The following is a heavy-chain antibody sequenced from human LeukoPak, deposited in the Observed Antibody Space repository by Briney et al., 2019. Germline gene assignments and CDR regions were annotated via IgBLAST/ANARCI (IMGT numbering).Heavy chain of an antibody. J-gene: IGHJ4*02. V-gene: IGHV3-33*01. Sequence: GGSLRLSCAASGFTFSSNGMHWVRQAPGKGLDGVAVIWYDGSQRYYGDSVKGRFTISRDNSKNTLYLQMDSLRAEDTAVYYCARDSSAYDLWYWGQGTLVTVSS. CDR2: IWYDGSQR. D-gene: IGHD5-12*01. CDR3: ARDSSAYDLWY. CDR1: GFTFSSNG.